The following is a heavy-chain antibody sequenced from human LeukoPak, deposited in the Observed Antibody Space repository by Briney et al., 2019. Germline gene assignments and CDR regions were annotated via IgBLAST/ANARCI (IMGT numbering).Heavy chain of an antibody. Sequence: GGSLRLSCAASGFTFSSYAMSWVRQAPGQGLEWFSAISGSGGSTYYAASVKGRYTISRDNSKNPLYLQMNSLRAEDTAVYYCAKAKFVGIAAAGKVNWFDPWGQGTLVTVSS. CDR1: GFTFSSYA. V-gene: IGHV3-23*01. CDR2: ISGSGGST. CDR3: AKAKFVGIAAAGKVNWFDP. J-gene: IGHJ5*02. D-gene: IGHD6-13*01.